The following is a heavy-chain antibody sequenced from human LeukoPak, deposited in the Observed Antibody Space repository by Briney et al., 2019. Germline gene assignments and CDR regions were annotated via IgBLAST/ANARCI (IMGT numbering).Heavy chain of an antibody. Sequence: PGGSLRLSCAASGFTFSSYSMNWVRQAPGKGLEWVSFISSSSSSIYYADSVKGRFTVSRDNAKNSLYLQMNSLRAEDTTVYYCARVSRYQVSYLDYWGQGTLVTVSS. V-gene: IGHV3-21*01. CDR3: ARVSRYQVSYLDY. CDR2: ISSSSSSI. D-gene: IGHD2-2*01. J-gene: IGHJ4*02. CDR1: GFTFSSYS.